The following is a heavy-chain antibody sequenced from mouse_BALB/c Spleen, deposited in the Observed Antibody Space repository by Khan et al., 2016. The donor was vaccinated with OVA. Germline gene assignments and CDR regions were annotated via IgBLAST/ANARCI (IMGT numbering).Heavy chain of an antibody. CDR1: GDSITSGY. J-gene: IGHJ3*01. V-gene: IGHV3-8*02. D-gene: IGHD2-14*01. CDR3: ARSTYGYDIVY. CDR2: MIYTGYT. Sequence: EVELVESGPSLVKPSQTLSLTCSVTGDSITSGYWSWIRKFPGNKLEYMGYMIYTGYTYYNPSLKSRISITRHTYKNQYYLQLNSGTTEDTATYYCARSTYGYDIVYWGQGTLVTVSA.